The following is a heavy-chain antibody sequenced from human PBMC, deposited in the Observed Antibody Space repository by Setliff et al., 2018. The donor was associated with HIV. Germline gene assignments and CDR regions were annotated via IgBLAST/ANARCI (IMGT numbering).Heavy chain of an antibody. CDR2: INHSGST. CDR3: SIYYYYYMDV. CDR1: GGSFSGYY. Sequence: SETLSLTCAVYGGSFSGYYWSWIRQPPGKGLEWIGEINHSGSTNYNPSLKSRVTISVDTSKNQFSLKLSSVTAADTAVYYCSIYYYYYMDVWGKGTTVTVSS. J-gene: IGHJ6*03. D-gene: IGHD2-21*01. V-gene: IGHV4-34*01.